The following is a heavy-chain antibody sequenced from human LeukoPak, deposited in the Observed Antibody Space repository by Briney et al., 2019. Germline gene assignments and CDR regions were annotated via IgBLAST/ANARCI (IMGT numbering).Heavy chain of an antibody. D-gene: IGHD6-19*01. Sequence: GGSLRLSCAASGFTFSSYGMHWVRQAPGKGLEWVSAISGSGGSTYYADSVKGRFTISRDNSKNTLYLQMNSLRAEDTAVYCCAKAVAVAGYFDYWGQGTLVTVSS. V-gene: IGHV3-23*01. J-gene: IGHJ4*02. CDR1: GFTFSSYG. CDR2: ISGSGGST. CDR3: AKAVAVAGYFDY.